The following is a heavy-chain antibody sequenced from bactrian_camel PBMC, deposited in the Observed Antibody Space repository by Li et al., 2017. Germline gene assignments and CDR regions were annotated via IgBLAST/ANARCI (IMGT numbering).Heavy chain of an antibody. CDR1: GRTASTYC. D-gene: IGHD2*01. CDR2: TRTGTGIV. J-gene: IGHJ4*01. Sequence: HVQLVESGGGSVQAGESVRLSCSASGRTASTYCMAWFRQAPGKEREGIAATRTGTGIVHYDDSVKGRFIVSQDSANNTLYLQKNSLKLEDTAMYYCAADFRPYCSGPYHARRANFEGQGTQVTVS. V-gene: IGHV3-3*01.